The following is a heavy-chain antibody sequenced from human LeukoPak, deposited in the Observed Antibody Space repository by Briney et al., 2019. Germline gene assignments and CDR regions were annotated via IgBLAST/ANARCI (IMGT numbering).Heavy chain of an antibody. J-gene: IGHJ4*02. V-gene: IGHV3-74*01. CDR1: GFTLSSGYW. D-gene: IGHD2-15*01. Sequence: PGGSLRLSCAASGFTLSSGYWMHWVRQVPGKGLVWVSRFRSDGSDTTYADSVKGRFTISRDNAKNTLYLQMNSLRDDDTAVYYCARGGGGTIPFDYWGQGTLVTVSS. CDR3: ARGGGGTIPFDY. CDR2: FRSDGSDT.